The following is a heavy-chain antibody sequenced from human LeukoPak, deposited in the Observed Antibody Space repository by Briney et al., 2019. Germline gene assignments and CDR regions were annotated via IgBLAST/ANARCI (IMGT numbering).Heavy chain of an antibody. D-gene: IGHD3-9*01. CDR1: DGSMSSYY. CDR2: IYYDGDT. Sequence: SETLSLTCTVSDGSMSSYYWSWIRQPPGKGLEWIGYIYYDGDTSYNASLKSRVTISKDTSKNQFSLKLDSVTAADTAMYYCVRDSRNYGIYWGQGTLVTVSS. J-gene: IGHJ4*02. V-gene: IGHV4-59*01. CDR3: VRDSRNYGIY.